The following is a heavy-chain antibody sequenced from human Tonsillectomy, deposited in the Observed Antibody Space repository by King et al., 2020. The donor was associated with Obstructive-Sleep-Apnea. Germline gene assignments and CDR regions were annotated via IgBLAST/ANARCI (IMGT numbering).Heavy chain of an antibody. D-gene: IGHD3-22*01. J-gene: IGHJ6*02. CDR3: ARTYYYESSGYNHYYYDMDV. CDR2: IIPILVIA. V-gene: IGHV1-69*04. Sequence: QLVQSGAEVKKPGSSVKVSCKASGGTFSSYAISWVRQAPGQGLEWMGGIIPILVIANYAQKFQGRVTITADKSTSTAYMELSSLRSEDTAVYYCARTYYYESSGYNHYYYDMDVWGQGTTVTVSS. CDR1: GGTFSSYA.